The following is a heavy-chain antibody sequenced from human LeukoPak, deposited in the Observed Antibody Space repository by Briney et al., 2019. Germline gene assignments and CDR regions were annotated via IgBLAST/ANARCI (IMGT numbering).Heavy chain of an antibody. D-gene: IGHD6-13*01. Sequence: GRSLILSCAASGFTFSSYGMHWVRQAPGKVLEWVAVISYDRSNKYYADSVKGRFTISRDNSKNTLYLQMDSLRAEDTAVYYCAKFYSSSWYDAFDIWGQGTMVTVSS. CDR1: GFTFSSYG. CDR3: AKFYSSSWYDAFDI. CDR2: ISYDRSNK. V-gene: IGHV3-30*18. J-gene: IGHJ3*02.